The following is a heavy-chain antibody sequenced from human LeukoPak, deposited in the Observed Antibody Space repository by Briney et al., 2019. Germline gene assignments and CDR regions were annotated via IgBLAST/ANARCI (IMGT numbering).Heavy chain of an antibody. CDR2: TSPGDSDT. J-gene: IGHJ4*02. V-gene: IGHV5-51*01. D-gene: IGHD5-18*01. CDR1: GYIFTTYW. CDR3: ARSRYSYGQDFEY. Sequence: GESLKISCKGSGYIFTTYWIGWVRQMPGKGLEWMVITSPGDSDTRYSPSFQGLVTISADKSISTAYLQWSSLKASDTAMYYCARSRYSYGQDFEYWGQGTLVTVSS.